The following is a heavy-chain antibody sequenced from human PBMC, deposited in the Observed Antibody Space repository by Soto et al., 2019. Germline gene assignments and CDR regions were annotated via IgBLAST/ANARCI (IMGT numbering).Heavy chain of an antibody. V-gene: IGHV1-46*01. D-gene: IGHD2-15*01. CDR1: GDTFTSYY. CDR3: ARVYCSGGSCYGIDY. Sequence: QVQLVQSGAEVKKPGASVKISCKASGDTFTSYYMHWVRQAPGQGLEWMGIINPSGCTSYAQKFHARVTMTRYTSTSTVYMELSSLRSEDTAVYYCARVYCSGGSCYGIDYWGQGTLVTVSA. J-gene: IGHJ4*02. CDR2: INPSGCT.